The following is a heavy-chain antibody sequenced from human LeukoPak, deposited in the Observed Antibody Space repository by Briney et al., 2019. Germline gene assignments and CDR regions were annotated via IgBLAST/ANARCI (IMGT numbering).Heavy chain of an antibody. J-gene: IGHJ5*02. CDR3: ARGSRRYDFWSGYDLHNWFDP. D-gene: IGHD3-3*01. CDR1: GFTFSSYG. V-gene: IGHV3-33*01. CDR2: IWYDGSNK. Sequence: GGSLRLSCAASGFTFSSYGMHWVRQAPAKGLEGVAVIWYDGSNKYYADSVKGRFTISRDNSKNTLYLQMNSLRAEDTAVYYCARGSRRYDFWSGYDLHNWFDPWGQGTLVTVSS.